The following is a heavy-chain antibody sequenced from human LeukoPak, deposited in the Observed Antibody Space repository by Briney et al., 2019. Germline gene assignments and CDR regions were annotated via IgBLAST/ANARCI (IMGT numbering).Heavy chain of an antibody. J-gene: IGHJ4*02. V-gene: IGHV3-23*01. Sequence: GGSLRLSCAASGFTFSSYAMGWVRQAPGKGLEWVSAISGSGGSTYYADSVKGRFTISRDNSKNTLYLQMNRLRAEDTAVYYCAKEYYYDSSGYYTDYWGQGTLVTVSS. CDR3: AKEYYYDSSGYYTDY. D-gene: IGHD3-22*01. CDR1: GFTFSSYA. CDR2: ISGSGGST.